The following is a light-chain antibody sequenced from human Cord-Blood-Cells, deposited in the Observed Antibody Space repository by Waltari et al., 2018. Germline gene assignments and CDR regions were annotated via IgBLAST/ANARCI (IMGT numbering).Light chain of an antibody. J-gene: IGKJ1*01. CDR3: QQYYSYPRT. V-gene: IGKV1-8*01. CDR1: QGISSY. CDR2: AAS. Sequence: AIRMTQSPSSFSASTVDRVTITCRASQGISSYLAWYQQKPGKAPKLLIYAASTLQIGVPSRFSGSGSGTDFTLTISCLQSEDFATYYCQQYYSYPRTFGQGTKVEIK.